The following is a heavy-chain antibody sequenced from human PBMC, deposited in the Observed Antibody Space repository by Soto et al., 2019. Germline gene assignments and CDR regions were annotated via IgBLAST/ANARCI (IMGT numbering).Heavy chain of an antibody. V-gene: IGHV4-34*01. Sequence: PSETLSLTCAVYGGSFSGYYWSWIRQPPGKGLEWIGEINHNGSTNYNPSLKSRVTISVDTSKNQFSLKLSSVTAADTAVYYCARGIVGYDILTGYYDYWGQGTLVTVSS. CDR2: INHNGST. D-gene: IGHD3-9*01. CDR3: ARGIVGYDILTGYYDY. CDR1: GGSFSGYY. J-gene: IGHJ4*02.